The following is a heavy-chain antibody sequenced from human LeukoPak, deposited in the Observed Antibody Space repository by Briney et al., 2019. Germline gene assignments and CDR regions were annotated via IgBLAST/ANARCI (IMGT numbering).Heavy chain of an antibody. Sequence: ASVKVSCKVSGYTFTDYYMHWAQQAPGKGLEWMGLVDPEDGETIYAEKFQGRVTITADTSTDTAYMELSSLRSEDTAVYYCATGSDSSSADYWGQGTLVTVSS. CDR1: GYTFTDYY. CDR3: ATGSDSSSADY. V-gene: IGHV1-69-2*01. D-gene: IGHD6-6*01. CDR2: VDPEDGET. J-gene: IGHJ4*02.